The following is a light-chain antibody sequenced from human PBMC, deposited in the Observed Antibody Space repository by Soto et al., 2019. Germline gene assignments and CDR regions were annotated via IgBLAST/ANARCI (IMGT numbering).Light chain of an antibody. CDR1: QSVSSSY. Sequence: EIVLTQSPGTLSLSPGERATLSCRASQSVSSSYLAWYQQKPGQAPRLLIYDASSRATGIPDRFSGSGSGTDFTLPISRLEPEDFAVYYCQQYGSSTWTFGQGTKVEIK. CDR2: DAS. J-gene: IGKJ1*01. CDR3: QQYGSSTWT. V-gene: IGKV3-20*01.